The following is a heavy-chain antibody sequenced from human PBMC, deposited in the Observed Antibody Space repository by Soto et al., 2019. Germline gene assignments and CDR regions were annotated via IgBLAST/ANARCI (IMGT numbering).Heavy chain of an antibody. J-gene: IGHJ6*02. CDR2: IIPIFGTA. CDR1: GGTFSSYA. V-gene: IGHV1-69*13. D-gene: IGHD3-10*01. CDR3: ARVRDYYGSGSYYPEAYGMEV. Sequence: GPPVKVSCKASGGTFSSYAISWVRQAPGQGLEWMGGIIPIFGTANYAQKFQGRVTITADESTSTAYMELSSLRSEDTAVYYCARVRDYYGSGSYYPEAYGMEVWGQGTMVTVSS.